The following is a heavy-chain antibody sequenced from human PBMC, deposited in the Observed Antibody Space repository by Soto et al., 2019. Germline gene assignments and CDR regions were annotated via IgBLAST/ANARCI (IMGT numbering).Heavy chain of an antibody. CDR2: ISYDGSNK. J-gene: IGHJ4*02. Sequence: GGSLRLSCAASGFTFSSYAMHWVRQAPGKGLEWVAVISYDGSNKYYADSVKGRFTISRDNSKNTLYLQMNSLRAEDTAVYYCAREGSPAGSSSWYEDHDRGYWGQGTLVTVSS. V-gene: IGHV3-30-3*01. CDR1: GFTFSSYA. D-gene: IGHD6-13*01. CDR3: AREGSPAGSSSWYEDHDRGY.